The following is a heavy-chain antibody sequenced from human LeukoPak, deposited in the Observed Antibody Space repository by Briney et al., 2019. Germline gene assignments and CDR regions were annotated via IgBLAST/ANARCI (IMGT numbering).Heavy chain of an antibody. CDR1: GYTFTGYY. Sequence: ASVKVSCKASGYTFTGYYMHWVRQAPGQGLEWMGWINPNSGGTNYAQKFQGRVTMTRDTSISTAYMELSRLRSDDTAVYYCARDNNCSGGGCYSWFDPWGQGTLVTVSS. V-gene: IGHV1-2*02. CDR2: INPNSGGT. J-gene: IGHJ5*02. CDR3: ARDNNCSGGGCYSWFDP. D-gene: IGHD2-15*01.